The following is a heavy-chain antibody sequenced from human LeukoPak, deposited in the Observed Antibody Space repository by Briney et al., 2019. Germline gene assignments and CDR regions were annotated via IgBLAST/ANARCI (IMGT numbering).Heavy chain of an antibody. CDR2: ISYDGSNK. CDR1: GFTFSSYA. Sequence: GGSLRLSCAASGFTFSSYAMHWVRQAPGKGLEWVAVISYDGSNKYYADSVKGRFTISRDNSKNTLFLQMNSLRAEDTAVYYCARGEGTLTGHPADAFDIWGQGTMVTVSS. J-gene: IGHJ3*02. CDR3: ARGEGTLTGHPADAFDI. D-gene: IGHD3-9*01. V-gene: IGHV3-30-3*01.